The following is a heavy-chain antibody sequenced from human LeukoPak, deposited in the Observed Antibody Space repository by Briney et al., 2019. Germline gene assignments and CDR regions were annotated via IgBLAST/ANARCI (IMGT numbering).Heavy chain of an antibody. CDR3: ASSNPPNAFDM. Sequence: GGSLRLSCAASGFTFSSYSMNWVRQAPGKGLEWVSSISSSRSYIYYADSVKGRFTISRDNAKNTLYLQMNSLRAEDTAVYYCASSNPPNAFDMWGQGTMVTVSS. CDR2: ISSSRSYI. CDR1: GFTFSSYS. D-gene: IGHD1-14*01. J-gene: IGHJ3*02. V-gene: IGHV3-21*01.